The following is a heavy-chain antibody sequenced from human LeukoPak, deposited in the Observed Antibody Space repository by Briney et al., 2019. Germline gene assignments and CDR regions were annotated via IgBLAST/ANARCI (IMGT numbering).Heavy chain of an antibody. J-gene: IGHJ4*02. CDR1: GFSFTNFW. Sequence: GGSLRLSCAVSGFSFTNFWMSWVRQAPGRGLEWVANIHPEGNEKYHVESVKGRFTISRDNTKNLLFLQMNSLRAEDTAVYYCARDRYRIVGATGWGQGTLVTVSS. D-gene: IGHD1-26*01. CDR3: ARDRYRIVGATG. V-gene: IGHV3-7*03. CDR2: IHPEGNEK.